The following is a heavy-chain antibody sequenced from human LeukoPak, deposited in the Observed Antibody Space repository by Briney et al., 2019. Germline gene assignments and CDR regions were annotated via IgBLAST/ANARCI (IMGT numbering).Heavy chain of an antibody. V-gene: IGHV3-74*01. CDR3: VTTVTSPGFDI. J-gene: IGHJ3*02. D-gene: IGHD4-17*01. CDR1: GFTFSSYW. Sequence: PGGSLRLSCAASGFTFSSYWMHWVRQAPGKGLVWVSRINSDGSSTTYADSVKGRFTISRDNAKNMLYLQMNSLRADDTAVYYRVTTVTSPGFDIWGQGTMVTVSS. CDR2: INSDGSST.